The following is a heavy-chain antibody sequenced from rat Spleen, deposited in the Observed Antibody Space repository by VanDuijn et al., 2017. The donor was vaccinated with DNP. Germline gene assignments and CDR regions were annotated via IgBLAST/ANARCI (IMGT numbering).Heavy chain of an antibody. Sequence: VQVLESGGGLVQPGNSLKLSCATSGFTFSTAWMYWYRQFPEKRLEWVARIKAKSNNYATDYTESVKGRFTISRDDSKSSIYLQINNLKEEDTAIYYCALYTTDYYPFDYWGQGVMVTVSS. CDR3: ALYTTDYYPFDY. J-gene: IGHJ2*01. CDR1: GFTFSTAW. V-gene: IGHV6-6*01. D-gene: IGHD1-6*01. CDR2: IKAKSNNYAT.